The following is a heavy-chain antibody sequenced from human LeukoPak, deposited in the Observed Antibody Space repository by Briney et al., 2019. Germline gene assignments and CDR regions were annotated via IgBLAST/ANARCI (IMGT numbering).Heavy chain of an antibody. V-gene: IGHV4-59*01. D-gene: IGHD3-9*01. CDR1: GGSISSYY. CDR2: IYYSGST. CDR3: ARGSDILTGYYPFDY. Sequence: PSETPSLTCTVSGGSISSYYWSWIRQPPGKGLEWIGYIYYSGSTNYNPSLKSRVTISVDTSKNQFSLKLSSVTAADTAVYYCARGSDILTGYYPFDYWGQGTLVTVSS. J-gene: IGHJ4*02.